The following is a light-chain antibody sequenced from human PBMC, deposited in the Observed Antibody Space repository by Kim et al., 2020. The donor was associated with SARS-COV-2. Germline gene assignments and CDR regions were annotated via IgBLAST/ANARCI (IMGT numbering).Light chain of an antibody. CDR1: QSINSW. Sequence: DIQMTQSPSTLSASVGDRVTITCRASQSINSWLAWYQQKPGKAPNLLIYKASSLQSGVPSRFSGSGSGTEFTLTISNLQPDDFATYYCQQYNSYQYTFGQGTKLEI. CDR2: KAS. V-gene: IGKV1-5*03. CDR3: QQYNSYQYT. J-gene: IGKJ2*01.